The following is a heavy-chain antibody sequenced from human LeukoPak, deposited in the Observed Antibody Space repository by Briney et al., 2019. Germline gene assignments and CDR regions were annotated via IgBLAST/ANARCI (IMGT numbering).Heavy chain of an antibody. J-gene: IGHJ3*02. CDR2: IHHSGST. D-gene: IGHD4-17*01. V-gene: IGHV4-59*08. CDR1: GGSISSYY. CDR3: ARQAYGDYGVFDI. Sequence: SETLSLTCSVSGGSISSYYWSWIRQPPGKGLEWIVYIHHSGSTNYNPSLKSRVTISADTSKNQFSLKVRSVTAADTAVYYCARQAYGDYGVFDIWGQGTVVTVFS.